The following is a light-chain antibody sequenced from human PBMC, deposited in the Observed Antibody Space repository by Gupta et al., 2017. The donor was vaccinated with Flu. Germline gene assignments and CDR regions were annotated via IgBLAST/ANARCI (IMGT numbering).Light chain of an antibody. J-gene: IGLJ2*01. V-gene: IGLV1-40*01. CDR3: QSYDSSLSAVV. CDR1: SSNIGAGYD. Sequence: QSVLTQPPPVSRAPGQRVTISCTGRSSNIGAGYDVHWYQQFPGTAPKVLLYGNNNRPSGVPGRFSGSKSGTSASLAITGLHAEDEADYYCQSYDSSLSAVVFGGGTKLTVL. CDR2: GNN.